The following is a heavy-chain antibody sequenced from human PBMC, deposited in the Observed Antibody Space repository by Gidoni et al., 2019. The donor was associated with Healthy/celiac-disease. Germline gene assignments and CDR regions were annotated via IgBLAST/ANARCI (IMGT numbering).Heavy chain of an antibody. J-gene: IGHJ4*02. Sequence: EVQLLESGGGLVQPGGSLRLSCAASGFSFSSYAMSWVRQAPGKGLEWVSVISGSGGSTYYADSVKGRFTISRDNSKNTLYLQMNSLRAEDTAVYYCAKDPGSYRARYYFDYWGQGTLVTVSS. CDR3: AKDPGSYRARYYFDY. CDR2: ISGSGGST. V-gene: IGHV3-23*01. CDR1: GFSFSSYA. D-gene: IGHD3-10*01.